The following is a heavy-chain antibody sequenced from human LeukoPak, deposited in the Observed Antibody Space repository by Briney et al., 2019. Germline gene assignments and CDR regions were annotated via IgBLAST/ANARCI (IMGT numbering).Heavy chain of an antibody. CDR1: GYTFTSYG. CDR3: ARDRDYYGSGSYYSKIDY. J-gene: IGHJ4*02. CDR2: ISAYNGNT. V-gene: IGHV1-18*04. Sequence: GASVKVSCKASGYTFTSYGISWVRQAPGQGLEWLGWISAYNGNTNYAQKLQGRATMTTDTSTSTAYMELRSLRSDDTAVYYCARDRDYYGSGSYYSKIDYWGQGTLVTVSS. D-gene: IGHD3-10*01.